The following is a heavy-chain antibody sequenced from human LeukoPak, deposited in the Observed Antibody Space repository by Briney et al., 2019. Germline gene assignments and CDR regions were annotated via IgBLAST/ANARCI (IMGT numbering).Heavy chain of an antibody. J-gene: IGHJ4*02. CDR2: ISSSSSYI. Sequence: GGSLRLSCAASGFTFSSYSMNWVRQAPGKGLEWVSSISSSSSYIYYADSVKGRFTISRDNAKNSLYLQMNSLRAEDTAVYYCARVRHSSGYYWSGFDYWGQGTLVTVSS. CDR1: GFTFSSYS. V-gene: IGHV3-21*01. D-gene: IGHD3-22*01. CDR3: ARVRHSSGYYWSGFDY.